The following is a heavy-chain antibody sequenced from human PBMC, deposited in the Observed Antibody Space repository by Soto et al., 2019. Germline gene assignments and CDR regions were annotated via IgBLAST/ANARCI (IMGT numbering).Heavy chain of an antibody. CDR2: SGNKANSDTT. V-gene: IGHV3-72*01. Sequence: PGGSLRLSCAASGSTLSDHYVDWVRQAPGKGLEWVGRSGNKANSDTTEYGSSAKGRFTISRDDSKNSMYLQMNSLKTEDTAVYYCTRGYSGIDIYAFDIWGQGTLVTVSS. D-gene: IGHD1-26*01. CDR3: TRGYSGIDIYAFDI. J-gene: IGHJ3*02. CDR1: GSTLSDHY.